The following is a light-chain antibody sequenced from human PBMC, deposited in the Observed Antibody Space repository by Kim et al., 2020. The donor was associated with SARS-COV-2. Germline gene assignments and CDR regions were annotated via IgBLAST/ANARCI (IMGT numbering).Light chain of an antibody. J-gene: IGKJ1*01. CDR1: QSVSSY. Sequence: EIVMTQSPATLSLSPGERATLSCRASQSVSSYLAWYQQKPGQAPRLLIYDASNTATGIPARFSGSGSGTEFTLTISSLQPEDFAVYYYRQRSNWPPRTFGRGTKVDIK. CDR3: RQRSNWPPRT. V-gene: IGKV3-11*01. CDR2: DAS.